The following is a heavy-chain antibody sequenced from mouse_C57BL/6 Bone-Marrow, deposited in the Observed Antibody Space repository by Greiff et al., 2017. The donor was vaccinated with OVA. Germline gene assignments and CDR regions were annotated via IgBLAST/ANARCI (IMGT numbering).Heavy chain of an antibody. Sequence: EVQGVESGGDLVKPGGSLKLSCAASGFTFSSYGMSWVRQTPDKRLEWVATISSGGSYTYYPDSVKGRFTISRDNAKNTLYLQMSRLKSEDTAMYYCARRRFAYWGQGTLVTVSA. CDR1: GFTFSSYG. V-gene: IGHV5-6*01. CDR3: ARRRFAY. J-gene: IGHJ3*01. CDR2: ISSGGSYT.